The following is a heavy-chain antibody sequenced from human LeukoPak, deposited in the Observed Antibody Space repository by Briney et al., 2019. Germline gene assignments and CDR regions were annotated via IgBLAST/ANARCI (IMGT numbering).Heavy chain of an antibody. CDR1: GYTFTGYY. CDR3: ARGQRVVTATHYYYYYMDV. Sequence: GASVKVSCKASGYTFTGYYMHWVRQAPGQGLEWMGWMNPNSGNTGYAQKFQGRVTMTRNTSISTAYMELSSLRSEDTAVYYCARGQRVVTATHYYYYYMDVWGKGTTVTISS. CDR2: MNPNSGNT. D-gene: IGHD2-21*02. J-gene: IGHJ6*03. V-gene: IGHV1-8*02.